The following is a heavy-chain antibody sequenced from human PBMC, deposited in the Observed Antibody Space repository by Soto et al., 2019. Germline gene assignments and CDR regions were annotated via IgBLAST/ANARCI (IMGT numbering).Heavy chain of an antibody. V-gene: IGHV3-30*18. D-gene: IGHD3-22*01. CDR3: AKPAPSGSSTYYYYFDY. Sequence: GGSLRLSCAASGFTFSSYGMHWVRQAPGKGLEWVAVISYDGSNKYYADSVKGRFTISRGNSKNTLYLQMNSLRAEDTAVYYCAKPAPSGSSTYYYYFDYWGQGTLVTVSS. J-gene: IGHJ4*02. CDR1: GFTFSSYG. CDR2: ISYDGSNK.